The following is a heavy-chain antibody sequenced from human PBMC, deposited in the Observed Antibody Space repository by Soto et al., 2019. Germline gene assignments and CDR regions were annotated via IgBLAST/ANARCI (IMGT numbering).Heavy chain of an antibody. J-gene: IGHJ4*02. CDR3: ARGVSAGVDY. D-gene: IGHD1-26*01. Sequence: QVQLVQSGAEVREPGASVKVSCKASGYSFTSLDINWVRQTAGQGLEWMGWMQPSTGRTGYAQKFQGRVTMTRDTSTTTAYMELPTLTSDDTAFYYCARGVSAGVDYWGQGTLVTVSS. CDR1: GYSFTSLD. V-gene: IGHV1-8*01. CDR2: MQPSTGRT.